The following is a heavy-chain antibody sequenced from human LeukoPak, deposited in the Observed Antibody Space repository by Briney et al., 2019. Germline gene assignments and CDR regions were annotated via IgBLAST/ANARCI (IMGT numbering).Heavy chain of an antibody. D-gene: IGHD3-22*01. CDR3: AKDSGVYYYDSSGYYDY. Sequence: GGSLRLSCAASGFTFTSYGMNWVRQAPGKGLEWVAVIWYDGSNKYYADSVKGRFTISRDNSKNTLYLQMNSLRAEDTAVYYCAKDSGVYYYDSSGYYDYWGQGTLVTVSS. V-gene: IGHV3-33*06. J-gene: IGHJ4*02. CDR2: IWYDGSNK. CDR1: GFTFTSYG.